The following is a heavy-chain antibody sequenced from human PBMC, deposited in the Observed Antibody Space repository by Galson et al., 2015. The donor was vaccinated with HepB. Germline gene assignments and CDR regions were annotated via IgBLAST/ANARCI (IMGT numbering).Heavy chain of an antibody. Sequence: SLRLSCAASGFTFSSYTMHWVRQAPGKGLEWVTLISYDGSNKYYADSVKGRFTISRDNSKNTLYLQMNNLRAEDTAVYYCARAEIESRGASAPPPFDYWGQGSLVTVSS. J-gene: IGHJ4*02. CDR3: ARAEIESRGASAPPPFDY. V-gene: IGHV3-30-3*01. D-gene: IGHD2/OR15-2a*01. CDR1: GFTFSSYT. CDR2: ISYDGSNK.